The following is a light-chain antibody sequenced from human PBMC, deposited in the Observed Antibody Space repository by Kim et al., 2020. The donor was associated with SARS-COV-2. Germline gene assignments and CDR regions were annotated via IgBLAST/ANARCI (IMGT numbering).Light chain of an antibody. CDR3: QQYETIPFT. V-gene: IGKV4-1*01. CDR1: QSVLYSSNNKNY. CDR2: WAS. Sequence: IVMTQSPDSLAVSLGERATINCKSSQSVLYSSNNKNYFAWYQQKPGQPPKLLIYWASTRESGVPDRFSGSGSGTDFTLTISSLQAEDVAVYYYQQYETIPFTFGPGTKVDIK. J-gene: IGKJ3*01.